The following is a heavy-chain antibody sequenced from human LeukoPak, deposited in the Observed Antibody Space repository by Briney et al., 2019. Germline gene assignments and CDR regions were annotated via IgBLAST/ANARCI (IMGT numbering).Heavy chain of an antibody. CDR1: GFTFNNYA. CDR3: AGQANNWFDP. J-gene: IGHJ5*02. Sequence: GGSLRLSCAASGFTFNNYAMTWVRQAPGKGLECVSLISGSGASTYYADSVKGRFTLSRDNSKNTLYLQMDSLRAEDTAVYYCAGQANNWFDPWGQGTLVTVSS. V-gene: IGHV3-23*01. CDR2: ISGSGAST.